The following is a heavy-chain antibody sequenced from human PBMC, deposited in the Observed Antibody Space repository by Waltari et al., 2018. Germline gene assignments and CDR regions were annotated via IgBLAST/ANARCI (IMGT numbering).Heavy chain of an antibody. J-gene: IGHJ4*02. CDR1: GASISSSGNY. V-gene: IGHV4-31*03. Sequence: QVQLQESGPGLVKPSQTLSLTCTVSGASISSSGNYWTWIRHHPGRGLEWIGYISFRGTTYYSPSLRSRLTISIDTSKNQFSLNLSSLTAADTAVYFCAKETAFTLDSWGQGTLVTVSS. CDR2: ISFRGTT. D-gene: IGHD2-21*02. CDR3: AKETAFTLDS.